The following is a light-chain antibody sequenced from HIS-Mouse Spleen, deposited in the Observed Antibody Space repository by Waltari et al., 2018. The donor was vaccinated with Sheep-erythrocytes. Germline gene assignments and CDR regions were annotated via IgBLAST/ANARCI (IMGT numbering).Light chain of an antibody. CDR3: QAWDSSTAWV. CDR2: QDS. V-gene: IGLV3-1*01. CDR1: QLGDKY. Sequence: SYELTQPPSVSVSPGQTASITCSGAQLGDKYSCWYQQKPAHSPVLVIYQDSKRPSGIPERFSGSNSGNTATLTISGTQAMDEADYYCQAWDSSTAWVFGGGTKLTVL. J-gene: IGLJ2*01.